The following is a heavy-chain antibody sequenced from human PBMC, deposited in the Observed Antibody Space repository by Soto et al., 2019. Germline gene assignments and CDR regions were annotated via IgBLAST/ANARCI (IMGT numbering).Heavy chain of an antibody. V-gene: IGHV4-59*12. J-gene: IGHJ4*02. CDR1: GGSIGHYY. CDR3: ARSREFDY. Sequence: TLSLTCTVSGGSIGHYYWSWIRQAPGKGLEYIGYISYIGTTNYNPSLKSRVTISVDTSKNQFSLSLRSFTAADTAVYYCARSREFDYWSQGTLVTVSS. CDR2: ISYIGTT.